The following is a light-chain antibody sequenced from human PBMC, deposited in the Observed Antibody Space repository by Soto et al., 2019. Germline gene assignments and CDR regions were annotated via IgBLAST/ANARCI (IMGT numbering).Light chain of an antibody. J-gene: IGKJ4*01. Sequence: EIVLTQSPATLSLSPGERATLSCRASQSINSYLAWYQQKPGQAPRLLIYDASNRATGIPARIRGSGSGTDFTLTISSLEPEDFAVYYCHQRSNWPATFGGGTKVEIK. CDR1: QSINSY. V-gene: IGKV3-11*01. CDR3: HQRSNWPAT. CDR2: DAS.